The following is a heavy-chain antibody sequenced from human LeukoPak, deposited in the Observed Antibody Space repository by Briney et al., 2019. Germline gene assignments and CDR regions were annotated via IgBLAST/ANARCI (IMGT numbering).Heavy chain of an antibody. CDR1: GGSISSYY. D-gene: IGHD1-26*01. J-gene: IGHJ3*02. CDR2: IYTSGST. CDR3: ARHVGAPRNDAFDI. V-gene: IGHV4-4*09. Sequence: SETLSLTCTVSGGSISSYYWSWIRQPPGKGLEWIGYIYTSGSTNYNPSLKSRVTTSVDTSKNQFSLKLSSVTAADTAVYYCARHVGAPRNDAFDIWGQGTMVTVSS.